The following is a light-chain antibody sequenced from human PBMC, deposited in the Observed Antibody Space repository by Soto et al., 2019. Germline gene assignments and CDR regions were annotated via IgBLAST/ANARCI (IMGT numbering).Light chain of an antibody. CDR2: GAS. CDR3: QQYGDSPPT. CDR1: QSLSTNY. V-gene: IGKV3-20*01. J-gene: IGKJ1*01. Sequence: EIVLTQSPGTLSLSPGERATLSCRASQSLSTNYLAWYQRKPGQAPRLLIYGASSRATDIPRRFSGSGSGTDVTLTITRLEPEDGAVYYCQQYGDSPPTFGQGTKVEIK.